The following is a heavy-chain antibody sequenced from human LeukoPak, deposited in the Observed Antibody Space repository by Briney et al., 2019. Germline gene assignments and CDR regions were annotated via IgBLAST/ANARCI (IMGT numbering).Heavy chain of an antibody. Sequence: SETLSLTCTVSGGSISSGGYYRSWIRQHPGKGLEWIGYIYYSGSTYYNPSLKSRVTISVDTSKNQFSLKLSSVTAADTAVYYCAGTNYYDSSDAFDIWGQGTMVTVSS. CDR2: IYYSGST. J-gene: IGHJ3*02. D-gene: IGHD3-22*01. V-gene: IGHV4-31*03. CDR3: AGTNYYDSSDAFDI. CDR1: GGSISSGGYY.